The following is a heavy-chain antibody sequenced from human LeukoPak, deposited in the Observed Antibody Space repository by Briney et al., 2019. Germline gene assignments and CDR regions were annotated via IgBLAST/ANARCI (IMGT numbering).Heavy chain of an antibody. CDR1: GYTFTTYS. V-gene: IGHV1-46*01. CDR3: VQHNHMDV. J-gene: IGHJ6*02. CDR2: INLSGGST. Sequence: GASVKVSCKASGYTFTTYSMHWVRQAPGQGLEWMAIINLSGGSTDYTQKFQGRVTMTRDTSTSTVYMELSSLRSEDTAVYNCVQHNHMDVWGQGTTVTVSS.